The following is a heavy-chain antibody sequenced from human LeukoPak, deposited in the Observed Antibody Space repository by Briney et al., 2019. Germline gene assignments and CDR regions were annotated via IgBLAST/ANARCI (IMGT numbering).Heavy chain of an antibody. CDR3: AKTSGAGSKITIDY. D-gene: IGHD1-14*01. CDR1: GFTLSSYA. V-gene: IGHV3-23*01. J-gene: IGHJ4*02. CDR2: ISGSGGST. Sequence: GGSLRLSCAASGFTLSSYAMSWVRQAPGNGLEWVSAISGSGGSTYYADSVKGRFTISRDNSKNTLYLQMNSLRAEDTAVYYCAKTSGAGSKITIDYWGQGTLVTVSS.